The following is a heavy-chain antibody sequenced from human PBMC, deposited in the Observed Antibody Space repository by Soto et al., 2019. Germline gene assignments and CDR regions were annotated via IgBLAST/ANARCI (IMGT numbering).Heavy chain of an antibody. Sequence: EVQLVESGGGLVQPGGSLRLSCAASGFSITNTWMHWVRQAPGKGLEGVGGVKSKADGGTADYAAPVKGRFTVSRDDSKNTQYLQMNSLKMEDTAVYYCNSYPDFWGGHTPLWGQGTLVTVSS. D-gene: IGHD3-3*01. V-gene: IGHV3-15*07. CDR3: NSYPDFWGGHTPL. CDR2: VKSKADGGTA. CDR1: GFSITNTW. J-gene: IGHJ4*02.